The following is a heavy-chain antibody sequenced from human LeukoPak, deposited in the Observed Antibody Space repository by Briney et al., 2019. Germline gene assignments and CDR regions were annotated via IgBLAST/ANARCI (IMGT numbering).Heavy chain of an antibody. CDR3: ARSRPSRYCSGGSCTHHAFDI. Sequence: GGSLRLSCAASGFTFSDYYMSWNRQAPGKGLEWVSYISSSGSTIYYADSVKGRFTISRDNAKNSLYLQMNSLRAEDTAVYYCARSRPSRYCSGGSCTHHAFDIWGQGTMVTVSS. J-gene: IGHJ3*02. V-gene: IGHV3-11*04. D-gene: IGHD2-15*01. CDR1: GFTFSDYY. CDR2: ISSSGSTI.